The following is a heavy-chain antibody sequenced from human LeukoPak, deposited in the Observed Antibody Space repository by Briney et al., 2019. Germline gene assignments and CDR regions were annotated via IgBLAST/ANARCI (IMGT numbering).Heavy chain of an antibody. D-gene: IGHD1-1*01. V-gene: IGHV3-23*01. CDR2: ISNSGGST. CDR1: GFTFRSYA. J-gene: IGHJ4*02. CDR3: AREQRGVGYYFDY. Sequence: PGGSLRLSCAASGFTFRSYAMNWVRQAPGKGLEWVSGISNSGGSTYYADSVKGRFTISRDNSKNTLYLQMNSLRAEDTAVYYCAREQRGVGYYFDYWGQGTLVTVSS.